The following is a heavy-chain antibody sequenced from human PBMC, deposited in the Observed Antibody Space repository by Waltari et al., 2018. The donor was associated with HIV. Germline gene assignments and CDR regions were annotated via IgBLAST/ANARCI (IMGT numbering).Heavy chain of an antibody. V-gene: IGHV3-7*01. Sequence: EVQSVESGGGLVQPGGSVRLPCAASGFRFRSYWMSWVRQAPGKGLEWVANIKQDGSDLYYADSVRGRFIISRDNARNSLYLQMNSLRVEDTALYYCATQAYGNFDNWGQGTLVTVSS. CDR1: GFRFRSYW. CDR2: IKQDGSDL. J-gene: IGHJ4*02. D-gene: IGHD3-9*01. CDR3: ATQAYGNFDN.